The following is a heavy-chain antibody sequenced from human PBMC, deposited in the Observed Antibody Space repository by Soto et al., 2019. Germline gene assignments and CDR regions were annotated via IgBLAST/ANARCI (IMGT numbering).Heavy chain of an antibody. V-gene: IGHV1-46*01. Sequence: ASVKVSCKASGYTLTSYYMHWVRQAPGQGLEWMGIINPSGGSTSYAQKFQGRVTMTRDTSTSTVYMELSSLRSEDTAVYYCARDGGEYSSSPYHRFDHWGQGTLVTVSS. J-gene: IGHJ5*02. D-gene: IGHD6-13*01. CDR2: INPSGGST. CDR3: ARDGGEYSSSPYHRFDH. CDR1: GYTLTSYY.